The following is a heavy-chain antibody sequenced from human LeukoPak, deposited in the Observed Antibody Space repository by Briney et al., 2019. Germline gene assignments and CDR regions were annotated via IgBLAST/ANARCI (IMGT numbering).Heavy chain of an antibody. CDR1: GYTLTELS. V-gene: IGHV1-24*01. CDR3: ATGFITMVRGVWFDP. J-gene: IGHJ5*02. D-gene: IGHD3-10*01. CDR2: FDPEDGET. Sequence: ASVKVSCKVSGYTLTELSMHWVRQAPGKGLEWMGGFDPEDGETIYAQKFQGRVTMTEDTSTDTAYMELSSLRSEDTAVYYCATGFITMVRGVWFDPWGQGTLVTVSS.